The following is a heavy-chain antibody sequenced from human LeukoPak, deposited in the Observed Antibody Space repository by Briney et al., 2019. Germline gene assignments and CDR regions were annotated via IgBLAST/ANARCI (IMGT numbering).Heavy chain of an antibody. CDR1: GFTFSDYY. D-gene: IGHD2-2*01. Sequence: GGSLRLSCAASGFTFSDYYVNWIRQAPGKGLEWVSYIRSSGSSIYYADSVKGRFTSSRDNAKNSLYLQMNSLRVEDTAVYYCARVCSNTTCWGAFDIWGQGTMVTLSS. J-gene: IGHJ3*02. CDR2: IRSSGSSI. CDR3: ARVCSNTTCWGAFDI. V-gene: IGHV3-11*04.